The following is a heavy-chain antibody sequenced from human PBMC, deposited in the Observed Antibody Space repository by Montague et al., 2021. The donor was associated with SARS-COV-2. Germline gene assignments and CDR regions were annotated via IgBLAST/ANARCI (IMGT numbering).Heavy chain of an antibody. D-gene: IGHD6-19*01. CDR3: ASRGAVAGKVYFQH. CDR2: IYHSGST. J-gene: IGHJ1*01. V-gene: IGHV4-4*02. CDR1: GGSISSSNW. Sequence: SETLSLTCAVSGGSISSSNWWSWVRQPPGKGLEWIGEIYHSGSTNNSPSLKSRVTISVDKSKNQFSLKLSSVTAADTAVYYCASRGAVAGKVYFQHWGQGTLVTVSS.